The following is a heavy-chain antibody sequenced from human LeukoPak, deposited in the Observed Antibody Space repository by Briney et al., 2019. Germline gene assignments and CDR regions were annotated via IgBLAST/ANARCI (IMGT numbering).Heavy chain of an antibody. CDR2: ISAYNGNT. J-gene: IGHJ4*02. D-gene: IGHD5-12*01. Sequence: ASVKVSCKASGYTFTSYGISWVRQAPGQGLEWMGWISAYNGNTNYAQKLQGRVTMTTDTSTSTAYMELRSLRSDDTAVYYCARDRLGRIRGYSSYDSGYWGQGTLVTVSS. V-gene: IGHV1-18*04. CDR3: ARDRLGRIRGYSSYDSGY. CDR1: GYTFTSYG.